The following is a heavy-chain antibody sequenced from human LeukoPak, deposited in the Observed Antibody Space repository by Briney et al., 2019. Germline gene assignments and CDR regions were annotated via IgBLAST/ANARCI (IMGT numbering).Heavy chain of an antibody. J-gene: IGHJ4*02. CDR2: INPSGGST. Sequence: ASVKVSCTASGYTFTSYYMHWVRQAPGQGLEWMGIINPSGGSTSYAQKFQGRVTMTRDTSTSTVYMELSSLRSEDTAVYYCARAYYDSSGYYRPFDYWGQGTLVTVSS. D-gene: IGHD3-22*01. V-gene: IGHV1-46*01. CDR1: GYTFTSYY. CDR3: ARAYYDSSGYYRPFDY.